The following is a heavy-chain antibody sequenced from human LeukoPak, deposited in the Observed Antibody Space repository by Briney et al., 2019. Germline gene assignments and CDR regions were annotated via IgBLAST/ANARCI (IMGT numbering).Heavy chain of an antibody. Sequence: GESLKISCKGLGYSFSSYWNAWVRQRPGKGLEWMGIIYPGGSETRYDPSFQGQVTISADSSTSTAYLQWSSLRASDTAIYYCARGNYASGNYYNVAFDYWGQGTLVTVSS. CDR3: ARGNYASGNYYNVAFDY. CDR2: IYPGGSET. V-gene: IGHV5-51*01. CDR1: GYSFSSYW. J-gene: IGHJ4*02. D-gene: IGHD3-10*01.